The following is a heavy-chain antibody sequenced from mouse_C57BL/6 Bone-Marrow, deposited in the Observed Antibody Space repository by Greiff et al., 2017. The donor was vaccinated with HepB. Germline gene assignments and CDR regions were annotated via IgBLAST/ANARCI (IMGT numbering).Heavy chain of an antibody. CDR1: GYTFTSYW. J-gene: IGHJ1*03. CDR2: IYPSDSET. CDR3: AREVIYYDYDEWYFDV. Sequence: QVQLQQPGAELVRPGSSVKLSCKASGYTFTSYWMDWVKQRPGQGLEWIGNIYPSDSETHYNQKFKDKATLTVDKSSSTAYMQLSSLTSEDSAVYYCAREVIYYDYDEWYFDVWGTGTTVTVSS. D-gene: IGHD2-4*01. V-gene: IGHV1-61*01.